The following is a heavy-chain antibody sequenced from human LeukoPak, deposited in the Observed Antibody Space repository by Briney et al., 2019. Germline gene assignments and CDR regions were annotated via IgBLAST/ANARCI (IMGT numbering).Heavy chain of an antibody. V-gene: IGHV4-59*01. CDR1: GGSISGYY. CDR2: IFYSGDT. Sequence: SETLSLTCTVSGGSISGYYWSWIRQPPRKGLEWIGYIFYSGDTNYNPSLKTRVTISLDTSKNQFSLNLSSVTAADTAVYYCARGPTSTIWYYYYMDVWGKGTTVTVSS. CDR3: ARGPTSTIWYYYYMDV. J-gene: IGHJ6*03. D-gene: IGHD5/OR15-5a*01.